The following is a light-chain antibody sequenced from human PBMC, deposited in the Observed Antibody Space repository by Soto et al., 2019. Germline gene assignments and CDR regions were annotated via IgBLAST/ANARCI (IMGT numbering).Light chain of an antibody. CDR3: QQYYNWPPYT. CDR2: DAS. CDR1: QSISNN. V-gene: IGKV3-15*01. J-gene: IGKJ2*01. Sequence: EIVMTQSPATLSVSPGERATLSCRASQSISNNLAWYQQTPGQAPRLLISDASTRATGVPARFSGSGSGTEFTLTISSLQSEDFAVYYCQQYYNWPPYTFGQGTKLEIK.